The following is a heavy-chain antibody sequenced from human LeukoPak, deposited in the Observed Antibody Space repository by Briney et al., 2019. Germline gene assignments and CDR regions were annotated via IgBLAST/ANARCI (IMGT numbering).Heavy chain of an antibody. Sequence: HPGGSLRLSCAASGFTFSSYAMSWVRQAPGKGLEWVSAISGSGGSTYYADSVKGRFTISRDNAKNTLYLQMNSLRAEDTAVYYCARDLECSGGSCYVLWGQGTLVTVSS. V-gene: IGHV3-23*01. D-gene: IGHD2-15*01. CDR3: ARDLECSGGSCYVL. CDR2: ISGSGGST. J-gene: IGHJ4*02. CDR1: GFTFSSYA.